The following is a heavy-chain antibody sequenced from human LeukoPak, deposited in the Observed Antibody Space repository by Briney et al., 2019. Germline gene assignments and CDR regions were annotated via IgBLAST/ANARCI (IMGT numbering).Heavy chain of an antibody. V-gene: IGHV3-30*02. CDR1: GFTFSSYG. CDR3: AKDKGDAFDI. J-gene: IGHJ3*02. CDR2: IRYDGSNK. Sequence: PGGSLRLSCAASGFTFSSYGMHWVRQAPGKGLEWVAFIRYDGSNKYYADSVKGRFTISRDNSKNTLYPQMNSLRAEDTAVYYCAKDKGDAFDIWGQGTMVTVSS.